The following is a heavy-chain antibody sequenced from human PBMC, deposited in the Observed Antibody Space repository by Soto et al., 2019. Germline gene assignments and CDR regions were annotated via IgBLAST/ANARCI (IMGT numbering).Heavy chain of an antibody. V-gene: IGHV4-61*01. CDR3: ARGVGSSPPRY. CDR2: VYYSGST. D-gene: IGHD3-9*01. J-gene: IGHJ4*02. CDR1: GGSVSRVSYY. Sequence: PSETLSLTCNVSGGSVSRVSYYWSWIRQSPGKGLEWIGYVYYSGSTNYNPSLKSRVTISVDTSKNQFPLKLTSATAADTAVYYCARGVGSSPPRYWGRGTLVTVSS.